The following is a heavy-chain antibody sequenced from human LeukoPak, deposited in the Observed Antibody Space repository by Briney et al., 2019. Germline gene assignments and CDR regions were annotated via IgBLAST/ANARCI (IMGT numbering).Heavy chain of an antibody. CDR3: ARGQMYYYGSGGANCFDY. CDR1: GFTFSSYA. D-gene: IGHD3-10*01. J-gene: IGHJ4*02. Sequence: PGRSLRLSCAASGFTFSSYAMHWVRQAPGKGLEWVAVISYDGSNKYYADSVKGRFTISRDNSKNTLYLQMNSLRAEDTAVYSCARGQMYYYGSGGANCFDYWGQGTLVTVSS. CDR2: ISYDGSNK. V-gene: IGHV3-30-3*01.